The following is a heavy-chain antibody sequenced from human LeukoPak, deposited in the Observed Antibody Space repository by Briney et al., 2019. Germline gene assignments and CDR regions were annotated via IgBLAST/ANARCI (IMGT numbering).Heavy chain of an antibody. CDR2: ISYSGST. J-gene: IGHJ4*02. V-gene: IGHV4-39*01. CDR3: ARHGGVAAFDY. CDR1: GGSISSSDFN. Sequence: SETLSLTCTVSGGSISSSDFNWGWIRQPPGKGLEWIGVISYSGSTYYNPSLKSRVTISVDTSKSHFSLKLSSVTAADTAIYYCARHGGVAAFDYWGQGTLVTVSS. D-gene: IGHD6-19*01.